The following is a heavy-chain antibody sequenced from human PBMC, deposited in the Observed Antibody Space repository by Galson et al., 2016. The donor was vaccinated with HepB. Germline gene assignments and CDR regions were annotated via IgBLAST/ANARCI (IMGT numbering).Heavy chain of an antibody. CDR3: SRDRDIDYGDNFDY. D-gene: IGHD4-17*01. Sequence: SLRLSCAASGFTFSNYGMHWVRQAPGKGLEWVGLIWYDGSNKNYADSVKGRFTISRDNSKNTVYLEMNSLRAEDTAVYYGSRDRDIDYGDNFDYWGQGTLVTVSS. CDR2: IWYDGSNK. CDR1: GFTFSNYG. V-gene: IGHV3-33*01. J-gene: IGHJ4*02.